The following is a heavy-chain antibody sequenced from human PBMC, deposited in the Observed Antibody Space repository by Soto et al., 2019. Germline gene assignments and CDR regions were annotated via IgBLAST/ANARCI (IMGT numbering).Heavy chain of an antibody. J-gene: IGHJ5*02. V-gene: IGHV3-53*04. CDR3: AREVGHGWFDP. Sequence: EVQLVESGGGLVQPGGSLRLSCAASGFTVSSNYMSWVRQAPGKGLEWVSVIYSGGSTYYADYVKVRFTISRQNSKNTLYLQMNSLRAEDTAVYYCAREVGHGWFDPWGQGTLVTVSS. CDR2: IYSGGST. CDR1: GFTVSSNY.